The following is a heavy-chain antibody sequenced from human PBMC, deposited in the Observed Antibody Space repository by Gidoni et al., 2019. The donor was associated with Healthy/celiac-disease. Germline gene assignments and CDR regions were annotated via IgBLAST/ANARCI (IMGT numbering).Heavy chain of an antibody. CDR2: INPSGGST. CDR1: GYTFTSYY. V-gene: IGHV1-46*01. J-gene: IGHJ2*01. Sequence: QVQLVQSGAEVKKPGASVKVSCKASGYTFTSYYMPWVRQAPGQGLEWMGIINPSGGSTSYAQKFQGRVTMTRDTSTSTVYMELSSLRSEDTAVYYCARDRRWKAGENDLWGRGTLVTVSS. D-gene: IGHD3-10*01. CDR3: ARDRRWKAGENDL.